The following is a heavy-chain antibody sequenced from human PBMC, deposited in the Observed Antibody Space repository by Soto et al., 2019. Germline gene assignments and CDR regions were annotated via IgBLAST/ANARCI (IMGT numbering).Heavy chain of an antibody. J-gene: IGHJ3*02. CDR2: FDPEDGET. CDR1: GYTLTELS. D-gene: IGHD2-2*01. Sequence: ASVKVSCKVSGYTLTELSMHWVRQAPGKGLEWMGGFDPEDGETIYAQKFQGRVTMTEDTSTDTAYMELSSLRSEDTAVYYCVTVRSSPRGTSAFDIWGQGKMVTVS. V-gene: IGHV1-24*01. CDR3: VTVRSSPRGTSAFDI.